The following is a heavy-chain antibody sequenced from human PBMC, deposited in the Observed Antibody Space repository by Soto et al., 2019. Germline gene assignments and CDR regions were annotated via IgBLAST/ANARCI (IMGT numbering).Heavy chain of an antibody. Sequence: GGSLRLSCAASGFTFSGSAMHWVRQASGKGLEWVGRIRSKANSYATAYAASVKGRFTISRDDSKNTAYLQMNSLKTEDTAVYYCTTHGYCSSTSCYRVDYWGQGTLVTVSS. CDR1: GFTFSGSA. CDR2: IRSKANSYAT. J-gene: IGHJ4*02. V-gene: IGHV3-73*01. CDR3: TTHGYCSSTSCYRVDY. D-gene: IGHD2-2*03.